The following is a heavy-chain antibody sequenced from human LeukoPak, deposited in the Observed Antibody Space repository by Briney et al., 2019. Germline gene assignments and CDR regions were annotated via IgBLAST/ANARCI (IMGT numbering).Heavy chain of an antibody. J-gene: IGHJ4*02. CDR3: ARSGYSNFDY. CDR1: GGSLSSGSDY. V-gene: IGHV4-61*02. CDR2: IYASGST. D-gene: IGHD3-3*01. Sequence: SETLSLTCAVSGGSLSSGSDYWSWIRQSAGKGLEWIGRIYASGSTNYNPSLKSRVTISVDTSKNQFSLKLSSVTAADTAVYYCARSGYSNFDYWGQGTLVTVSS.